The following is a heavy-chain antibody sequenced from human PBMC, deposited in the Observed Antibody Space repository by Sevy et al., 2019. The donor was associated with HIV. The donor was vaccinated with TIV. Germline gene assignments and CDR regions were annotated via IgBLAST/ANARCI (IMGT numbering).Heavy chain of an antibody. CDR2: IRSKTYGGTT. J-gene: IGHJ4*02. CDR1: GFTFGDYA. D-gene: IGHD4-17*01. CDR3: TRGRPIYGDYGIDY. Sequence: GGSLRLSCTASGFTFGDYAMSWFHQAPGKGLEWVSFIRSKTYGGTTEYAASLKGRFTISRDDSRNIAYLQMHSLRTEDTAVYYCTRGRPIYGDYGIDYWGQGTLVTVSS. V-gene: IGHV3-49*03.